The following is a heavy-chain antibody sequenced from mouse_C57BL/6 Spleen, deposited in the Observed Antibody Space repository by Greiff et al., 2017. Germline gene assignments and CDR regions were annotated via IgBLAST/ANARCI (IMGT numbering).Heavy chain of an antibody. CDR3: TRHYCGSSYSFDY. CDR2: IDPETGGT. Sequence: QVQLQQSGAELVRPGASVTLSCKASGYTFTDYEMHWVKQTPVHGLEWIGAIDPETGGTAYNQKFKGKDILTADKSSSTAYMELRSLTSEDSAVYYCTRHYCGSSYSFDYWGQGTTLTVSS. D-gene: IGHD1-1*01. V-gene: IGHV1-15*01. J-gene: IGHJ2*01. CDR1: GYTFTDYE.